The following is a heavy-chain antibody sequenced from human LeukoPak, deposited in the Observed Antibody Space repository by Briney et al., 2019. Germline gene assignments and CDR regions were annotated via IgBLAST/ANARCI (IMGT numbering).Heavy chain of an antibody. V-gene: IGHV1-18*01. CDR2: ISAYNGNT. CDR3: ARDSLYYDLGRHHKSGMDGHYYYGMDV. Sequence: APVKVSCKAFGYTFNNYGISWVRQAPGQGLEWMGWISAYNGNTNYAQKFRGRVTMTTATSTSTAHMEVRSLRSDDTAVYYCARDSLYYDLGRHHKSGMDGHYYYGMDVWGQGTTVTVSS. CDR1: GYTFNNYG. D-gene: IGHD3/OR15-3a*01. J-gene: IGHJ6*02.